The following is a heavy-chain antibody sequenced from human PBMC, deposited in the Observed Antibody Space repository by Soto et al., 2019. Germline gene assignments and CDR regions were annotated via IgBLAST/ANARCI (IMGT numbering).Heavy chain of an antibody. CDR3: AEHAGDFYSYMDV. Sequence: EVQLLESGGGLLQPGGSLRLSCVASGFTFSSYVVAWVRQAPGKGLDWVSVISASGGSTFYADSVKGRFTISRDNSKKTLYLQMNSLRVEDSAVYYCAEHAGDFYSYMDVWGKGTTVTVSS. J-gene: IGHJ6*03. CDR2: ISASGGST. CDR1: GFTFSSYV. V-gene: IGHV3-23*01. D-gene: IGHD3-10*01.